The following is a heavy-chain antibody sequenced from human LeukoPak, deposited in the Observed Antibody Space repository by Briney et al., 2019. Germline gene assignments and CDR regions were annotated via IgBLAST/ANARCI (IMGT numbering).Heavy chain of an antibody. CDR2: INPNSGGT. CDR1: GYTFTGYY. Sequence: ASVKVSCKASGYTFTGYYMHWVRHAPGQELEWMGWINPNSGGTNYAQKFQGRVTMTRDTSISTAYMELSRLRSDDTAVYYCARVRAGYSSGSRSDYFDYWGQGTLVTVSS. D-gene: IGHD6-19*01. CDR3: ARVRAGYSSGSRSDYFDY. V-gene: IGHV1-2*02. J-gene: IGHJ4*02.